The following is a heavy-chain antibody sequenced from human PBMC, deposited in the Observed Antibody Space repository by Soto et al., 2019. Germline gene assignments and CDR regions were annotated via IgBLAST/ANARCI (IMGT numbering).Heavy chain of an antibody. D-gene: IGHD6-13*01. CDR2: INHDGSKT. J-gene: IGHJ4*02. Sequence: PGGSLRLSCAASQFPFSSYWMHWVRQVPGKGPAWVSRINHDGSKTEYADSVKGRFTISRDNTNNTLYLQMNSLRVEDTAMYYCVREPWGFSGTWYDYWGKGTLVTVS. V-gene: IGHV3-74*01. CDR1: QFPFSSYW. CDR3: VREPWGFSGTWYDY.